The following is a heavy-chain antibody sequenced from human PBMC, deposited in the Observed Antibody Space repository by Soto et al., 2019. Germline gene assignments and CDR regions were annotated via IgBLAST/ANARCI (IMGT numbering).Heavy chain of an antibody. D-gene: IGHD3-22*01. J-gene: IGHJ4*02. CDR3: AKDALGDYYDSSGFGY. V-gene: IGHV3-30*18. Sequence: GGSLRLSCAASGFTFSSYGMHWVRQAPGKGLEWVAVISYDGSNKYYADSVKGRFTISRDNSKNTLYLQMNSLRAEDTAVYYCAKDALGDYYDSSGFGYWGQGTLVTVSS. CDR1: GFTFSSYG. CDR2: ISYDGSNK.